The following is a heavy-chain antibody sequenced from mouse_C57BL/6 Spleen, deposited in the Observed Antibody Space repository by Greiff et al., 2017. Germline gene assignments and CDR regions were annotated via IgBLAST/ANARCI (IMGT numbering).Heavy chain of an antibody. D-gene: IGHD2-1*01. J-gene: IGHJ2*01. CDR1: GYTFTSYW. V-gene: IGHV1-50*01. CDR2: IDPSASYT. CDR3: ARGEGYGNYLYYFDY. Sequence: QVQLQQPGAEPVKPGASVKLSCKASGYTFTSYWMQWVKQRPGQGLEWIGEIDPSASYTNYNQKFKGKATLAVDTSFSTAYMQLSSLTSEDCAVYYCARGEGYGNYLYYFDYGGQGTTLTVSS.